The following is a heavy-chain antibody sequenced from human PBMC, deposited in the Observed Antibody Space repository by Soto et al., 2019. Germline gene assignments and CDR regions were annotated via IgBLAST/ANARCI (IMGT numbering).Heavy chain of an antibody. Sequence: QVQLVQSGAEVKKPGASVKVSCKASGYTFTSYDINWVRQATGQGLEWMGWVNPNNGHTGYAQKFQGRGTMTRNTSLSTAYMELDSLRSEDTAVYYCVRLFYYGSGSWVEWGQGTLVTVSS. V-gene: IGHV1-8*01. J-gene: IGHJ4*02. D-gene: IGHD3-10*01. CDR2: VNPNNGHT. CDR1: GYTFTSYD. CDR3: VRLFYYGSGSWVE.